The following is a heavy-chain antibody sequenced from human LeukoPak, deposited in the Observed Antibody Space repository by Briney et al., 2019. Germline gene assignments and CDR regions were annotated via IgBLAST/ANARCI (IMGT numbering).Heavy chain of an antibody. CDR1: GYTFTSYD. V-gene: IGHV1-8*03. CDR3: ARGGGRRLGYCSSTSCSLDY. Sequence: ASVKVSCEASGYTFTSYDINWVRQATGQGLEWMGWMNPNSGNTGYAQKFQGRVTITRNTSISTAYMELSSLRSEDTAVYYCARGGGRRLGYCSSTSCSLDYWGQGTLVTVSS. J-gene: IGHJ4*02. CDR2: MNPNSGNT. D-gene: IGHD2-2*01.